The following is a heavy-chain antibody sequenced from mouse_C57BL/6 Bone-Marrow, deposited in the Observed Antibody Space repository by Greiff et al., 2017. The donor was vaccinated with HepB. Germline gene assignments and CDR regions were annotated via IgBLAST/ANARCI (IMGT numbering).Heavy chain of an antibody. CDR2: IWGVGST. D-gene: IGHD1-1*01. CDR3: ASFYYYGSSSSWFAY. Sequence: VQLQESGPGLVAPSQSLSITCTVSGFSLTSYGVDWVRQSPGKGLEWLGVIWGVGSTNYNSALKSRLSISKDNSKSQVFLKMNSLQTDDTAMYYCASFYYYGSSSSWFAYWGQGTLVTVSA. CDR1: GFSLTSYG. V-gene: IGHV2-6*01. J-gene: IGHJ3*01.